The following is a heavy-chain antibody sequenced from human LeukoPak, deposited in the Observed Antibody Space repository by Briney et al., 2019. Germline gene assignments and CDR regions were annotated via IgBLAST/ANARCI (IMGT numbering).Heavy chain of an antibody. V-gene: IGHV3-30*04. Sequence: PGRSLRLSCAASGFTFSSYAMHRVRQAPGKGLERVAGITDDGRKTYYADSVKGRFTISRDNSKNTLYLQMTSLSAEDTAGYYCAKGVGHDGRYCSYTRAYFHYWGQGTLVTVSS. CDR3: AKGVGHDGRYCSYTRAYFHY. CDR2: ITDDGRKT. CDR1: GFTFSSYA. D-gene: IGHD2-15*01. J-gene: IGHJ4*02.